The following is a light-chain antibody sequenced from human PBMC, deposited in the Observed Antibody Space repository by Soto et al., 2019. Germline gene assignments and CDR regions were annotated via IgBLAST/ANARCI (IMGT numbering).Light chain of an antibody. CDR1: QSLMHSDGNTY. CDR2: EVS. CDR3: MQGTHWPWT. V-gene: IGKV2-30*02. J-gene: IGKJ1*01. Sequence: DVVMTQSPLSLPVTLGQPASISCRSSQSLMHSDGNTYLNWFQQRPGQSPRRLIYEVSDRDSGVPDRFSGIGSGTDFTLKISRVEAEDVGVYYCMQGTHWPWTFGQGTEVEIK.